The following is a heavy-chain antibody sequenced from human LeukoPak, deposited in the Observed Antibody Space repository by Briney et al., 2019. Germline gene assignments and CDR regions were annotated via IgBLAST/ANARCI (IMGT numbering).Heavy chain of an antibody. CDR2: IIPILGIA. CDR3: ARDPGGVVPAVLGYYYGMDV. J-gene: IGHJ6*02. D-gene: IGHD2-2*01. CDR1: GGTFSSYT. V-gene: IGHV1-69*04. Sequence: SVKVSCKASGGTFSSYTISCVRQAPGQGLEWMGRIIPILGIANYAQKFQGRVTITADKSTSTAYMELSSLRSEDTAVYYCARDPGGVVPAVLGYYYGMDVWGQGTTVTVFS.